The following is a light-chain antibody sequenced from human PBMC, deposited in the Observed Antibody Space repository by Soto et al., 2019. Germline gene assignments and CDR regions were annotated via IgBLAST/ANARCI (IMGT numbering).Light chain of an antibody. CDR1: SGHSSYA. J-gene: IGLJ2*01. Sequence: QPVLTQSPSASASLGASVKLTCTLSSGHSSYAIAWHQQQPEKGPRYLMKLNSDGSHSKGDGIPHRFSGSSSGAERYLTIAGLQAEDAADYYCQTWGTGIVVFGGGTKLTVL. CDR3: QTWGTGIVV. CDR2: LNSDGSH. V-gene: IGLV4-69*01.